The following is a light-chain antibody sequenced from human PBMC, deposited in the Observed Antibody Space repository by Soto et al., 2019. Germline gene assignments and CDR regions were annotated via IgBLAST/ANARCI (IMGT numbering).Light chain of an antibody. Sequence: EIVLTQSRATLSLSPGERATLSFGASQSVSSHLTWYQQKPGQAPRLLIYDASNRATGIPARFSGSGSGTDFTLTITRLEPEDFAVYYCHQYGSAPWTFGQGTKVDI. CDR1: QSVSSH. J-gene: IGKJ1*01. V-gene: IGKV3-11*01. CDR2: DAS. CDR3: HQYGSAPWT.